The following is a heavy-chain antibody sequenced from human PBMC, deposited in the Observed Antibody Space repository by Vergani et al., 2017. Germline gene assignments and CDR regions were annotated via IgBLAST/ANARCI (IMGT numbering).Heavy chain of an antibody. CDR1: GGTFNFYA. CDR3: AREWEAYYYDSSGYRYNWFDP. J-gene: IGHJ5*02. D-gene: IGHD3-22*01. V-gene: IGHV1-69*12. Sequence: QVQLVQSGAAVKKPGSSVKISCKSSGGTFNFYAINWVRQAPGQGLEWMGGIIPKIGTAKYAQKSQGRVTITADESTRTAYMELSSLKSDDTAIYYCAREWEAYYYDSSGYRYNWFDPCGQGTLVTVSS. CDR2: IIPKIGTA.